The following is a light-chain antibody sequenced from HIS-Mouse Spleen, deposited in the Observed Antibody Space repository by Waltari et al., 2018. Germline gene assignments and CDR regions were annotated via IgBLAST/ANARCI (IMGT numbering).Light chain of an antibody. J-gene: IGLJ2*01. CDR3: YSTDSSGNHRV. CDR2: EDS. CDR1: DLPKKY. V-gene: IGLV3-10*01. Sequence: SYELTPQPSVSVSPGQTARTPCSGADLPKKYAYWYQQKSGQAPVLVIYEDSKRPSGIPERFSGSSSGTMATLTISGAQVEDEADYYCYSTDSSGNHRVFGGGTKLTVL.